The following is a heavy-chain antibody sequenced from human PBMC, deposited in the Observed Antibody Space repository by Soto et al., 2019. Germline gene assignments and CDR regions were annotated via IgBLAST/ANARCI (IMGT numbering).Heavy chain of an antibody. CDR2: ISGSGGST. Sequence: VQLLESGGGLVQPGGSLRLSCTASGFTFSNYAMNWVRQAPGKGLEWVSDISGSGGSTYYADSVKGRSTISRDNSKDTLYLQMNSLRAEDTAVYYCAKDFSSGWHFDYWGQGTLVTVSS. V-gene: IGHV3-23*01. CDR3: AKDFSSGWHFDY. CDR1: GFTFSNYA. D-gene: IGHD6-19*01. J-gene: IGHJ4*02.